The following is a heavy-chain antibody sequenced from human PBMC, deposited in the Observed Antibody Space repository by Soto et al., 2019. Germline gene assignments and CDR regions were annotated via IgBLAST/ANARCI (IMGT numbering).Heavy chain of an antibody. V-gene: IGHV3-64*04. CDR1: GFTFSSYA. D-gene: IGHD3-22*01. CDR3: AKNPGYYYDSTGYHFDY. CDR2: ISSNGGST. Sequence: PGGSLRLSCSPSGFTFSSYAMHWLRQAPGKGLEYVSAISSNGGSTYYADTVKGRFTSSRDNSKNILFLQMNSLRAEDTAAYYCAKNPGYYYDSTGYHFDYWGQGT. J-gene: IGHJ4*02.